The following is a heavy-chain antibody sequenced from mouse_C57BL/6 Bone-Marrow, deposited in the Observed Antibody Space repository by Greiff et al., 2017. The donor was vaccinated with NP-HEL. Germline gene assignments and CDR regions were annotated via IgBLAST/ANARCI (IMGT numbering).Heavy chain of an antibody. CDR2: INSDGGST. CDR1: EYEFPSHD. CDR3: ARLAGPGWYFDV. J-gene: IGHJ1*03. V-gene: IGHV5-2*01. Sequence: EVQLVESGGGLVQPGESLKLSCESNEYEFPSHDMSWVRKTPEKRLELVAAINSDGGSTYTPDTMDRRFIISRDNTKKTLYLQMSILRSEDTALYYCARLAGPGWYFDVWGTGTTVTVSS.